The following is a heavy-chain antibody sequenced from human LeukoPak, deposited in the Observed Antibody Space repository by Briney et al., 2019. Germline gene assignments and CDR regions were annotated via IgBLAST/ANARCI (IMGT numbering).Heavy chain of an antibody. J-gene: IGHJ6*02. Sequence: ASVNVSCKGSGGSFISYAIRGVRQAPGRGVEGVGGSIPIFGTANYPQEFQGRGTITADEAPGTAYMELGSLRSGGTAGDFRSGDDPGPSRYYYGMDVWGQGTTVTVSS. CDR2: SIPIFGTA. CDR1: GGSFISYA. CDR3: SGDDPGPSRYYYGMDV. V-gene: IGHV1-69*01. D-gene: IGHD1-1*01.